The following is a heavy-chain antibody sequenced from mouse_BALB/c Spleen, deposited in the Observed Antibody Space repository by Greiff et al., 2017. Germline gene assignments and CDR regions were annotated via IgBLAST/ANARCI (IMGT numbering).Heavy chain of an antibody. V-gene: IGHV1-14*01. Sequence: EVQVVESGPELVKPGASVKMSCKASGYTFTSYVMHWVKQKPGQGLEWIGYINPYNDGTKYNEKFKGKATLTSDKSSSTAYMELSSLTSEDSAVYYCARSGDSLLRSHWYFDVWGAGTTVTVSS. CDR2: INPYNDGT. J-gene: IGHJ1*01. CDR1: GYTFTSYV. D-gene: IGHD1-2*01. CDR3: ARSGDSLLRSHWYFDV.